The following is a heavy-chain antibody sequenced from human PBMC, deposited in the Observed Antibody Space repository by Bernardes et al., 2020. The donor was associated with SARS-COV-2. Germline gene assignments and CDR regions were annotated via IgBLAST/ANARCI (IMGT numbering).Heavy chain of an antibody. J-gene: IGHJ4*02. D-gene: IGHD3-3*01. V-gene: IGHV4-4*08. CDR1: GGSITDYY. CDR2: FYNTSTGNT. Sequence: SETLSLTCAVSGGSITDYYLSWVRQTPGKGLEWIGYFYNTSTGNTNYNPSLRSRVTISLDASKTQFSLQMTALTPADTRVYYCARAGLGYIFAPDTFAYRGQRTPVTVSP. CDR3: ARAGLGYIFAPDTFAY.